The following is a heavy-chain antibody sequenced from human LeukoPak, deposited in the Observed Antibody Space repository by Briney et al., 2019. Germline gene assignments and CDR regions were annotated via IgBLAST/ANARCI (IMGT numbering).Heavy chain of an antibody. CDR2: ISSSSSYI. J-gene: IGHJ4*02. CDR1: GFTFRTYS. D-gene: IGHD5-12*01. CDR3: ARVSRGGYDFIDD. Sequence: SGGSLRLSCAPSGFTFRTYSMNWVRQAPGTGREWVSSISSSSSYIYYADSVKGRFTISRDNAKNSLYLQMNSLRAEDTAVYYCARVSRGGYDFIDDWGQGTLVTVSS. V-gene: IGHV3-21*01.